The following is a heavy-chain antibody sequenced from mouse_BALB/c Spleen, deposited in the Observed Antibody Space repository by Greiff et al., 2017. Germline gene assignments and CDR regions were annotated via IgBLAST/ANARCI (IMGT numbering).Heavy chain of an antibody. CDR2: ISSGGSYT. J-gene: IGHJ1*01. CDR3: ARGGLLREYFDV. Sequence: EVQGVESGGGLVKPGGSLKLSCAASGFTFSSYAMSWVRQSPEKRLEWVAEISSGGSYTYYPDTVTGLFTISRDNAKNTLYLEMSSLRSEDTAMYYCARGGLLREYFDVWGAGTTVTVSS. D-gene: IGHD2-3*01. CDR1: GFTFSSYA. V-gene: IGHV5-9-4*01.